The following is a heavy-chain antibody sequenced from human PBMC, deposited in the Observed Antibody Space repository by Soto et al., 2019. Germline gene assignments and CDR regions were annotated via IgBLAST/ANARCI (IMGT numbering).Heavy chain of an antibody. CDR3: ASSYYRSGTPYYYGMDV. CDR1: GYTFTSYG. J-gene: IGHJ6*02. V-gene: IGHV1-18*01. Sequence: QVKLVQSGAEVKKPGASVKVSCKASGYTFTSYGISWVRQAPGQGLEGMGWISAYNGNTNYTQKLQDRVTMTTDTSTSTAYMELRSLRSDDTAVYYCASSYYRSGTPYYYGMDVWGQGTTVTVSS. CDR2: ISAYNGNT. D-gene: IGHD3-10*01.